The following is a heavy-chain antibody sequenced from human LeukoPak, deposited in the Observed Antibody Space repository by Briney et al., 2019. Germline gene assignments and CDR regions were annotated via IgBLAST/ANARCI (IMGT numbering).Heavy chain of an antibody. Sequence: PSETLSLTCTVSGGSISSHYWSWIRQPPGKGLEWIGYIYYSGSTNYNPSLKSRVTISVDTSKNQFSLKLSSVTAADTAVYYCARAPFDYYDSSGYYFDAFDIWGQGTMVTVSS. CDR2: IYYSGST. J-gene: IGHJ3*02. D-gene: IGHD3-22*01. CDR1: GGSISSHY. CDR3: ARAPFDYYDSSGYYFDAFDI. V-gene: IGHV4-59*11.